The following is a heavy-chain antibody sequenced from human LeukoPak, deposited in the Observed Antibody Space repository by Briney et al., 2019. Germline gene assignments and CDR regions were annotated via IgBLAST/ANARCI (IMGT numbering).Heavy chain of an antibody. J-gene: IGHJ6*03. CDR3: ARVRDYYDSTYYYYYMDV. Sequence: PSETLSLTCAVSGYSVSSVYFWGWIRQPPGKGLEWIGCIYHGGSTYFNPSLKSRVTISLDTSKNQFSLKLSSVTAADTAVYYCARVRDYYDSTYYYYYMDVWGKGTTVTVSS. CDR1: GYSVSSVYF. V-gene: IGHV4-38-2*01. CDR2: IYHGGST. D-gene: IGHD3-22*01.